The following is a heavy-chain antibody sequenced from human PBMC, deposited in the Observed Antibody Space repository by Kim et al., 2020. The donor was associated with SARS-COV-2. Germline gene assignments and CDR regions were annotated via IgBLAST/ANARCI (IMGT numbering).Heavy chain of an antibody. CDR3: ARVKWATLPFAY. Sequence: SETLSLTCAVYRGSFSGYYWSWIRQPPGKGLEWVGEINHSGSTNYNPSLKSRVTISVDTSKNQFSLKLSSVTAAATAVYYCARVKWATLPFAYWGQGTLV. D-gene: IGHD1-26*01. J-gene: IGHJ4*02. CDR1: RGSFSGYY. CDR2: INHSGST. V-gene: IGHV4-34*01.